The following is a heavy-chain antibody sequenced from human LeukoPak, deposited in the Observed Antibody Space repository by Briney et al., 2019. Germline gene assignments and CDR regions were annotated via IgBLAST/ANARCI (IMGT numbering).Heavy chain of an antibody. CDR1: GGSISSYY. V-gene: IGHV4-59*01. CDR3: ARVIFQGTAMAYYYYMDV. Sequence: SETLSLTCTVSGGSISSYYWSWIRQPPGKGLEWIGYIYYSGSTNYNPSLKSRVTISVDTSKNQFSLKLSSVTAADTAVYYCARVIFQGTAMAYYYYMDVWGKGTTVTISS. CDR2: IYYSGST. J-gene: IGHJ6*03. D-gene: IGHD5-18*01.